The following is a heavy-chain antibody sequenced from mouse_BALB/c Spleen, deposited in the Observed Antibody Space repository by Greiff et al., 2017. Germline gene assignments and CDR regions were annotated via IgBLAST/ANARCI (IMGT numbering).Heavy chain of an antibody. J-gene: IGHJ4*01. CDR1: GFTFSSYG. V-gene: IGHV5-6-3*01. CDR2: INSNGGST. CDR3: ARDYYGSSYGYAMDY. Sequence: DVKLVESGGGLVQPGGSLKLSCAASGFTFSSYGMSWVRQTPDKRLELVATINSNGGSTYYPDSVKGRFTISRDNAKNTLYLQMSSLKSEETAMYYCARDYYGSSYGYAMDYWGQGTSVTVSS. D-gene: IGHD1-1*01.